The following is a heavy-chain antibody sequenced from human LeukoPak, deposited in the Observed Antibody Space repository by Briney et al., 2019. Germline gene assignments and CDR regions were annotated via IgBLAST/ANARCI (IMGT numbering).Heavy chain of an antibody. CDR1: GFTVSSSY. Sequence: GGSLRLSCAASGFTVSSSYMNWVRQAPGKGLEWVSLIFSGGDTYYADSVKGRFTISRDNSKNTLFLQMNSLRAEDTAVYYCARGGVVYPDSFDIWGRGTMVTVSS. CDR2: IFSGGDT. D-gene: IGHD2-15*01. V-gene: IGHV3-66*01. CDR3: ARGGVVYPDSFDI. J-gene: IGHJ3*02.